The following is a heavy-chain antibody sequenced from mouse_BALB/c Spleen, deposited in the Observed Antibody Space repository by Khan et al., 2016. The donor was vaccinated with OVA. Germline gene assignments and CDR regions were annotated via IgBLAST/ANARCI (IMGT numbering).Heavy chain of an antibody. CDR3: ARAYFGNYEFAY. V-gene: IGHV1S132*01. CDR2: IFPGTGTT. CDR1: GYTFTSYW. J-gene: IGHJ3*01. D-gene: IGHD2-10*01. Sequence: QIQLVPSGAELVKPGTSVKLSCKTSGYTFTSYWIQWVKQRPGQGLGWIGEIFPGTGTTYYNENFKGKATLTIDTSSSTAFMQLSSLTSEDSAVYFCARAYFGNYEFAYWGQGTLVTVSA.